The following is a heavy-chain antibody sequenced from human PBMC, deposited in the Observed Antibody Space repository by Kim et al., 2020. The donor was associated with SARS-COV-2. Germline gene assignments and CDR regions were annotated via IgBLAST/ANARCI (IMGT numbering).Heavy chain of an antibody. CDR2: NK. J-gene: IGHJ4*02. CDR3: ARSDGYSYFDY. Sequence: NKYYANAVKGRFTISRDNTNNTLYLQMNSLRAEDTAVYYCARSDGYSYFDYWGQGTLVTVSS. D-gene: IGHD2-15*01. V-gene: IGHV3-30*01.